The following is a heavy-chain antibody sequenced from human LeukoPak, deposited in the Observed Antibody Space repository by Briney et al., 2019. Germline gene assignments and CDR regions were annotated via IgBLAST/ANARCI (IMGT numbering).Heavy chain of an antibody. V-gene: IGHV3-30*18. D-gene: IGHD3-9*01. CDR1: GFTFSSYG. Sequence: GGSLRLSCAASGFTFSSYGMHWVRQAPGKGLEWVAVISYDGSNKYYADSVKGRFTTSRDNSKNTLYLQMNSLRAEDTAVYYCAKDTNYDILDHWGQGTLVTASS. CDR2: ISYDGSNK. J-gene: IGHJ4*02. CDR3: AKDTNYDILDH.